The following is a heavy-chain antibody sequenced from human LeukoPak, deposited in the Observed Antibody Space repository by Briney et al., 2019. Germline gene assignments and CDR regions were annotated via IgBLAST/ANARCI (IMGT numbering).Heavy chain of an antibody. CDR1: GYSISSGYY. Sequence: SETLSLTCTVSGYSISSGYYWGWIRQPPGKGLEWIGSIYHSGSTYYNPSLKSRVTISVDTSKNQFSLKLSSVTVADTAVYYCARDRYYYDSTGYSIFDYWGQGTLVTVSS. D-gene: IGHD3-22*01. CDR3: ARDRYYYDSTGYSIFDY. J-gene: IGHJ4*02. CDR2: IYHSGST. V-gene: IGHV4-38-2*02.